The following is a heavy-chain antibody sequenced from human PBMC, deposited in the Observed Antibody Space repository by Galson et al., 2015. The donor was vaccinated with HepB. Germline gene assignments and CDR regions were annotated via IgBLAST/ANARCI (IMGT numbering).Heavy chain of an antibody. CDR1: GFTVSRNY. J-gene: IGHJ4*02. D-gene: IGHD4-17*01. CDR2: FYTGGSA. CDR3: ARDRGSYGDYGLLLTD. Sequence: SLRLSCAASGFTVSRNYMSWVRQAPGGSLEWVSVFYTGGSAYYADSVKGRFTLSRDNSKNTLHLQMNSLRVEDTAMYYCARDRGSYGDYGLLLTDWGQGILVTVSS. V-gene: IGHV3-53*01.